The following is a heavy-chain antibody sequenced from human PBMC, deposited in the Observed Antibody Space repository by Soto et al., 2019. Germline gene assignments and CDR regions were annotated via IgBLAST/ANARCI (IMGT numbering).Heavy chain of an antibody. D-gene: IGHD2-15*01. J-gene: IGHJ3*02. CDR3: ARDSGSGGSMGAFDI. Sequence: GGSLRLSCAASGFTFSSYSMNWVRQAPGKGLEWVSSISSSSSYIYYADSVKGRFTISRDNAKNSLYLQMNSLRAEDTAVYYCARDSGSGGSMGAFDIWGQGTMVTVSS. V-gene: IGHV3-21*01. CDR1: GFTFSSYS. CDR2: ISSSSSYI.